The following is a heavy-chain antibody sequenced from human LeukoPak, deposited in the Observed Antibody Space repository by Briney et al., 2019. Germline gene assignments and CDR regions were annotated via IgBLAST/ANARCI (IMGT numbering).Heavy chain of an antibody. V-gene: IGHV1-69*01. Sequence: SVKVSCKASGGTFSSYAISWVRQAPGQGLEWMGGIIPIFGTANYAQKFQGRVTITADESTSTAYMELSSLRSEDTAVYYCARLGGRSGAYNSSWPHVDYWGQGTLVTVSS. CDR2: IIPIFGTA. CDR1: GGTFSSYA. CDR3: ARLGGRSGAYNSSWPHVDY. D-gene: IGHD6-13*01. J-gene: IGHJ4*02.